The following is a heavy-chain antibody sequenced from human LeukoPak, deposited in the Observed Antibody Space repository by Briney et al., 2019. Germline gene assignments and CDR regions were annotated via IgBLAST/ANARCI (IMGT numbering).Heavy chain of an antibody. CDR2: TYYSGST. Sequence: KPSETLSLTCTVSGGSISSYYWSWIRQPPGKGLEWIGYTYYSGSTNYNPSLKSRVTISVDTSKNQFSLKLSSVTAADTAVYYCARAPGTARYGMDVWGQGTTVTVSS. CDR3: ARAPGTARYGMDV. J-gene: IGHJ6*02. CDR1: GGSISSYY. D-gene: IGHD6-6*01. V-gene: IGHV4-59*01.